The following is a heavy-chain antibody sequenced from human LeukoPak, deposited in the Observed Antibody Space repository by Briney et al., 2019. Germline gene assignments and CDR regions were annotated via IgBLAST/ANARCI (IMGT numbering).Heavy chain of an antibody. Sequence: PSETLSLTCAVYGGSFSGYYWSWIRQPPGKGLEWIGEINHSGSTNYNPSLKSQVTISVDTSKNQFSLKLSSVTAADTAVYYCARGRRLGYCSSTSCQGIWFDPWGQGTLVTVSS. CDR1: GGSFSGYY. J-gene: IGHJ5*02. V-gene: IGHV4-34*01. D-gene: IGHD2-2*01. CDR2: INHSGST. CDR3: ARGRRLGYCSSTSCQGIWFDP.